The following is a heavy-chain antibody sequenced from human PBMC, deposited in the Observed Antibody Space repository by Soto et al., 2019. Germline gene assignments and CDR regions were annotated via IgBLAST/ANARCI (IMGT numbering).Heavy chain of an antibody. CDR2: IYSGETT. J-gene: IGHJ4*02. CDR3: TRDGRGLGRLSLFEY. Sequence: PGGSLRLSCAASGFNVNSDYMNWVRQTPGKGLEWVASIYSGETTYYADSVRGRFTISSDKSKNTLYFQLSSLRIEDTAVYYCTRDGRGLGRLSLFEYWGQAVLVTVSS. V-gene: IGHV3-53*01. D-gene: IGHD2-21*02. CDR1: GFNVNSDY.